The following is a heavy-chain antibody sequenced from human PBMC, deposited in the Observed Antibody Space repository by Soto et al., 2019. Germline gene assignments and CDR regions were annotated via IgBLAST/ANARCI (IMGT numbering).Heavy chain of an antibody. Sequence: EVQLVESGGGLVQPGRSLRLSCAASGFTFDDYAMHWVRQAPGKGLEWVSGISWNSGSIGYADSVKGRFTISRVNAKNSLYLQMNSLRAEDTALYYCAKDSTSGYCSGGSCYGGYFDYWGQGTLVTVSS. CDR1: GFTFDDYA. V-gene: IGHV3-9*01. J-gene: IGHJ4*02. D-gene: IGHD2-15*01. CDR2: ISWNSGSI. CDR3: AKDSTSGYCSGGSCYGGYFDY.